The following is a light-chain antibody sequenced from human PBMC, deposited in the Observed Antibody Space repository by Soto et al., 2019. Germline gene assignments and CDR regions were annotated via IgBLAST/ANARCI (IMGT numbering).Light chain of an antibody. CDR1: QSVSSN. J-gene: IGKJ5*01. CDR2: AAS. CDR3: QQYNTWPLT. Sequence: EILMTQSPATLSVSPGDRATLSCRASQSVSSNLAWHQQRPGQAPRLLMYAASTMQTGIPARFSGSGSGTEFTLTISSLQPEDLAVYYCQQYNTWPLTFGQGTRLEIK. V-gene: IGKV3-15*01.